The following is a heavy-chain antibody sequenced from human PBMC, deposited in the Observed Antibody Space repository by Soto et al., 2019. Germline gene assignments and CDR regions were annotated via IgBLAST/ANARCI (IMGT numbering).Heavy chain of an antibody. CDR3: ARGTVYIVGASNFDY. CDR1: GYTFTSYG. J-gene: IGHJ4*02. Sequence: ASVKVSCKASGYTFTSYGISWVRQAPGQGLEWMGWISAYNGNTNYAQKLQGRVTMTTDTSTSTAYMELRSLRSDDTAVYYCARGTVYIVGASNFDYRGQGTLVTVSS. D-gene: IGHD1-26*01. V-gene: IGHV1-18*01. CDR2: ISAYNGNT.